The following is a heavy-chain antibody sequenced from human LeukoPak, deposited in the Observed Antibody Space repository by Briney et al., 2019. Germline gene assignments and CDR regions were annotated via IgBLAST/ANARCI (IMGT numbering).Heavy chain of an antibody. CDR3: ARDTRLVVSAASYYYMDV. J-gene: IGHJ6*03. D-gene: IGHD2-8*02. CDR1: GYTFSDYY. CDR2: IIPIFGAP. V-gene: IGHV1-69*13. Sequence: ASVRVSCKASGYTFSDYYIHWVRQAPGQGLEWMGGIIPIFGAPYYAQKFQGRVTITADESTSTAYMELGSLRSEDTAVYYCARDTRLVVSAASYYYMDVWGKGTTVTVSS.